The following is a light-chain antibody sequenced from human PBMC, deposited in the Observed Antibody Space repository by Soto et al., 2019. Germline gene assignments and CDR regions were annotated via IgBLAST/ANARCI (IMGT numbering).Light chain of an antibody. CDR3: SSYTSSSTWL. Sequence: QLVLTQAASVSGSPGQSITISCTGTSSDVGGYEYVSWYQQHPGKAPKLMIYDVSNRPSGVSNRFSGSKSGNTASLTISGLQAEDEADYYCSSYTSSSTWLFGGGTQLTVL. V-gene: IGLV2-14*03. CDR2: DVS. CDR1: SSDVGGYEY. J-gene: IGLJ2*01.